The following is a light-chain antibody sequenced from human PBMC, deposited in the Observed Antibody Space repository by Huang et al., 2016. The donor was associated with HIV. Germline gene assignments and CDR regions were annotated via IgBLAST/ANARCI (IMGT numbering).Light chain of an antibody. CDR3: QQYNNWPRT. V-gene: IGKV3-15*01. CDR1: QSVHNN. J-gene: IGKJ1*01. Sequence: EIVITQSPATLSVSPGESATLSCRASQSVHNNLAWYQQKPGQAPMLLIYGASTRATGIPARFSGSGSGTEFTLTISSLQSEDFAVYYCQQYNNWPRTFGQGTKLEIK. CDR2: GAS.